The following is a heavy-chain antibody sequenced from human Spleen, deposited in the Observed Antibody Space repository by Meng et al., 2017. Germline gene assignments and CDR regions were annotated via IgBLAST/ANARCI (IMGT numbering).Heavy chain of an antibody. V-gene: IGHV4/OR15-8*02. Sequence: QVVLEESRPGLVEPSAPLPLTCFVCGGSISSIDWWSWVRQPPGKGLEWIGESYHGGDTNYNPSLKSRVTIAIDKSKNQFSLKLTSVTAADTAVYYCASWIYSCGWQWGQGALVTASS. J-gene: IGHJ4*02. D-gene: IGHD6-19*01. CDR1: GGSISSIDW. CDR2: SYHGGDT. CDR3: ASWIYSCGWQ.